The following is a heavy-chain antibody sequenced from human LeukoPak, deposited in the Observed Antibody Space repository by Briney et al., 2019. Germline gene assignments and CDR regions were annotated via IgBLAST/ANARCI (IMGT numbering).Heavy chain of an antibody. CDR2: INHSGST. Sequence: TSETLSLTCAVYGGSFSGYYWSWIRQPPGKGLEWIGEINHSGSTNYNPSLKSRVTISVDTSKNQFSLKLSSVTAADTAVYYCARRSGYGDDRLDYWGQGTLVTVSS. CDR1: GGSFSGYY. V-gene: IGHV4-34*01. J-gene: IGHJ4*02. CDR3: ARRSGYGDDRLDY. D-gene: IGHD4-17*01.